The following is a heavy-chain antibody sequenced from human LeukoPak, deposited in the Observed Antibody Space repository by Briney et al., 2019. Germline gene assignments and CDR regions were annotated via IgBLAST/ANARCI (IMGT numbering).Heavy chain of an antibody. V-gene: IGHV4-59*01. Sequence: SETLSLTCTVSGGSISSYYWSWIRQPPGKGLEWIGYIYYSGSTNYNPSLKSRVTISVDTSKNQFSLNLSSVTAADTAVYYCARDSRWDSSSFDYGGQGPLHTVSS. CDR1: GGSISSYY. J-gene: IGHJ4*02. CDR3: ARDSRWDSSSFDY. CDR2: IYYSGST. D-gene: IGHD6-6*01.